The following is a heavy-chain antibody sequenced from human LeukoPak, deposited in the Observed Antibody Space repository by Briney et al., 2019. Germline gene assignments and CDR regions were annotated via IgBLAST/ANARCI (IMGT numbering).Heavy chain of an antibody. J-gene: IGHJ4*02. V-gene: IGHV1-2*02. CDR3: ARVKYRAVGDKQY. D-gene: IGHD2-21*01. CDR2: INPDSGGT. CDR1: GYTFTDAY. Sequence: ASVKVSCKASGYTFTDAYIHWVRQAPGQGLEWMGWINPDSGGTNYAQKFQGRVTMTRDTSITTVYMELSSLRSDDTAVYYCARVKYRAVGDKQYWGRGTLVTVSS.